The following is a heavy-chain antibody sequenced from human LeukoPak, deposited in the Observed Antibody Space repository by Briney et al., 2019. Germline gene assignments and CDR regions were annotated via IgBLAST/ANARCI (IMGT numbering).Heavy chain of an antibody. Sequence: PGGCLRLSCAASGFTFNNYLMSWVRQAPGKGLECDSVLFTGGGRTLYADSVKGRFTISGDTSRTTLYLQMNGLRAEDTAVYYCAKECDYSPGHKFDLWGQGTLVTVSS. CDR3: AKECDYSPGHKFDL. V-gene: IGHV3-23*01. D-gene: IGHD3-10*01. CDR2: LFTGGGRT. J-gene: IGHJ4*02. CDR1: GFTFNNYL.